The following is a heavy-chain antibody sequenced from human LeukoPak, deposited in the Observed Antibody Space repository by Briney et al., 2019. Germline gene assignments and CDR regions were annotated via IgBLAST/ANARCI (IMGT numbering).Heavy chain of an antibody. CDR3: AASSGVTLGRF. CDR2: IYYTGIT. Sequence: PSETLSLTCTVSGGSVSSGSHYCNWIRQHPGKGLEWIGYIYYTGITSYNPSLRSRVIMSVDTSMNQLSLKLSSLTAADTAVYYCAASSGVTLGRFWGQGTLVTVSS. D-gene: IGHD3-16*01. J-gene: IGHJ4*02. CDR1: GGSVSSGSHY. V-gene: IGHV4-31*03.